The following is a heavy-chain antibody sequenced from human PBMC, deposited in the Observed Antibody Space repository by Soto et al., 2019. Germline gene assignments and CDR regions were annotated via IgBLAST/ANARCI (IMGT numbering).Heavy chain of an antibody. Sequence: QVHLVQSGAEVKKPGASVKVSCKASGYTFTSYGITWVRQAPGQGLEWMGWISAHDGNTDYAQKLQGRLIVTRDTSTSTASMELRSPIADDAAAYYCARGRYGDYWGQGALVTVSS. CDR2: ISAHDGNT. J-gene: IGHJ4*02. D-gene: IGHD1-1*01. V-gene: IGHV1-18*01. CDR1: GYTFTSYG. CDR3: ARGRYGDY.